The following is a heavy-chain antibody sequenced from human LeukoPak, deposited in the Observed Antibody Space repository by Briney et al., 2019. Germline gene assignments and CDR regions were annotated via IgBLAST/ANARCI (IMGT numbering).Heavy chain of an antibody. CDR3: AKDHGSGWYYYYYGMDV. J-gene: IGHJ6*04. CDR2: ISGSGGST. CDR1: GFTFSSYA. V-gene: IGHV3-23*01. Sequence: GGSLRLSCAASGFTFSSYAMSWVRQAPGKGLEWVSAISGSGGSTYYADSVKGRFTISRDNSKNTLYVQMNSLSAEDRAVYYCAKDHGSGWYYYYYGMDVWGKGTTVTVSS. D-gene: IGHD6-19*01.